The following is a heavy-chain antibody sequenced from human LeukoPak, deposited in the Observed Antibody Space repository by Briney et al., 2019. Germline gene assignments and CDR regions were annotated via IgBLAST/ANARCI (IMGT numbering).Heavy chain of an antibody. J-gene: IGHJ3*02. D-gene: IGHD5-24*01. Sequence: GASVKVSCKASGYTFSNYDVHWVRQAPGQGLEWMGWINPNSGGTNYAQKFQGRVTITRDTSISTAYMELTSLRSDDTAVFYCARVVAWLQFSGSAFDMWGQGTMVTVSS. CDR2: INPNSGGT. CDR3: ARVVAWLQFSGSAFDM. CDR1: GYTFSNYD. V-gene: IGHV1-2*02.